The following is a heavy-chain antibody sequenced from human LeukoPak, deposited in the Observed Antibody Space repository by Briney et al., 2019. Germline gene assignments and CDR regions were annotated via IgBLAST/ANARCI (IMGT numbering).Heavy chain of an antibody. CDR1: GFTFSSYA. J-gene: IGHJ4*02. Sequence: GGSLRLSCAASGFTFSSYAMHWVRQAPGKGLEWVAVISYDGSNKYYADSVKGRFTISRDNSKNTLYLQMNSLRAEDTAVYYRARWRLDTRGQGLDYWGQGTLVTVSA. V-gene: IGHV3-30*01. CDR2: ISYDGSNK. CDR3: ARWRLDTRGQGLDY. D-gene: IGHD5-18*01.